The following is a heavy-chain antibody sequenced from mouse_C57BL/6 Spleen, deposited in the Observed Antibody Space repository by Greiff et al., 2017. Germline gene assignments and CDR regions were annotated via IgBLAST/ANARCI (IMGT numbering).Heavy chain of an antibody. CDR3: ARPLRDYDPYYFDY. D-gene: IGHD2-4*01. CDR1: GYTFTSYW. Sequence: QVQLQQPGAELVKPGASVKLSCKASGYTFTSYWMQWVKQRPGQGLEWIGEIDPSDSYTNYNQKFKGKATLTVDTSSSTAYMQLSSLTSEDSAVYYCARPLRDYDPYYFDYWGQGTTLTVSS. J-gene: IGHJ2*01. V-gene: IGHV1-50*01. CDR2: IDPSDSYT.